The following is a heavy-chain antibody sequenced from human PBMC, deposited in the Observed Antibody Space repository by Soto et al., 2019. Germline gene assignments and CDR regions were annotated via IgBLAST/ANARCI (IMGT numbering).Heavy chain of an antibody. V-gene: IGHV3-20*04. D-gene: IGHD6-13*01. Sequence: EVQLVESGGGVVRPGGSLRLSCAASGFTFDDYGMSWVRQAPGKGLEWVYGINWNGGSTGYADSVKGRFTISRDNAKNSLYLQMNSLRAEDTALYYCARYSGRGWPRRGYFDYWGQGTLVTVSS. CDR2: INWNGGST. CDR3: ARYSGRGWPRRGYFDY. CDR1: GFTFDDYG. J-gene: IGHJ4*02.